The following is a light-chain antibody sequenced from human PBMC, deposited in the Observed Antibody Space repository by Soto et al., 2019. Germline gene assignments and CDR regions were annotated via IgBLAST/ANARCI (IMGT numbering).Light chain of an antibody. CDR2: GAS. CDR3: QQYSSSPPLT. CDR1: QSVSSSY. V-gene: IGKV3-20*01. Sequence: EIVLTQSPGTLSLSPGERATLSCRASQSVSSSYLGWYQQKPGQAPRLLIYGASNRATGIPDRFSGSGSGREFTLTISRLEPEDFAVYYCQQYSSSPPLTFGGGTKVDIK. J-gene: IGKJ4*01.